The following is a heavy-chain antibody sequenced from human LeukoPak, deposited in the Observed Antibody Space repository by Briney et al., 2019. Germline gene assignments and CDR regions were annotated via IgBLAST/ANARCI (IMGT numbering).Heavy chain of an antibody. CDR2: ISSNGGRT. V-gene: IGHV3-64D*09. D-gene: IGHD3-10*01. J-gene: IGHJ4*02. CDR1: GFTFSSFA. Sequence: PGGSLRLSCSASGFTFSSFAMHWVRQAPGKGLEYVSAISSNGGRTYYADSVKGRFTISRGNSMDTLYLQMSSLRAEDTAVYYCVKGWALYGSGSYVYDYWGQGTLVTVSS. CDR3: VKGWALYGSGSYVYDY.